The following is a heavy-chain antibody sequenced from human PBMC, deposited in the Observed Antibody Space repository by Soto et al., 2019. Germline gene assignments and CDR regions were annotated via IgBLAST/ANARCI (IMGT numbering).Heavy chain of an antibody. CDR3: ARESMTTVTTKRIYYYGMDV. Sequence: VQLVESGGGLVKPGGSLRISCTVSGFAFSSYAMHWVRQAPGKGLEWVAVISYDGSNKYYADSVKGRFTISRDNSKNTLYLQMNSLRAEDTAVYYCARESMTTVTTKRIYYYGMDVWGQGTTVTVSS. CDR1: GFAFSSYA. V-gene: IGHV3-30-3*01. D-gene: IGHD4-17*01. CDR2: ISYDGSNK. J-gene: IGHJ6*02.